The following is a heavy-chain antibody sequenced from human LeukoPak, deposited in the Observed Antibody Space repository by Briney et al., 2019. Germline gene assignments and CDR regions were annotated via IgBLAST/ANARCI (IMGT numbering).Heavy chain of an antibody. CDR2: IYSGGST. V-gene: IGHV3-53*01. CDR3: ARENSGWTEDGYFDY. CDR1: GFTVSSNY. J-gene: IGHJ4*02. Sequence: GGSLRLSCAASGFTVSSNYMSWVRQAPGKGLEWGSVIYSGGSTYYAASVKGRFTISRDNSKNTLYLQMNSLRAEDTAVYYCARENSGWTEDGYFDYWGQGTLVTVSS. D-gene: IGHD6-19*01.